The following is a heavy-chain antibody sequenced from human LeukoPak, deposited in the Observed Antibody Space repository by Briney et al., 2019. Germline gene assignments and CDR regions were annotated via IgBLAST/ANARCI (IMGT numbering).Heavy chain of an antibody. D-gene: IGHD2-15*01. J-gene: IGHJ4*02. CDR2: ISGSGGST. CDR3: AKDSRNCSGGSCYSVYFDY. Sequence: GGSLRLSCAASGFTFSSYAMSWVRQAPGKGLEWVSAISGSGGSTYYADSVKGRFTISRDNSKNTLYLQMNSLRAGDTAVYYCAKDSRNCSGGSCYSVYFDYWGQGTLVTVSS. V-gene: IGHV3-23*01. CDR1: GFTFSSYA.